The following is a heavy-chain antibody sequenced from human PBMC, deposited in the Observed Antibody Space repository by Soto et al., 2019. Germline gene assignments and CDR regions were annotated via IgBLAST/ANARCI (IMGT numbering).Heavy chain of an antibody. CDR3: AKGAIAAAGYYYYYGMDV. J-gene: IGHJ6*02. D-gene: IGHD6-13*01. Sequence: HPGGSLRLSCLASGFTFSRYWMHWVRQAPGKGLVLVSRINTDKSTLTYADSVEGRFTISRDNAKNTLYLQMDSLRAEDTAVYYCAKGAIAAAGYYYYYGMDVWGQGTTVTVSS. CDR1: GFTFSRYW. CDR2: INTDKSTL. V-gene: IGHV3-74*03.